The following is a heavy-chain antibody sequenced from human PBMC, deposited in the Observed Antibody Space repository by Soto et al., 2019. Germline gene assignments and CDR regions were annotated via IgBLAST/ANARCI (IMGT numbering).Heavy chain of an antibody. J-gene: IGHJ4*02. V-gene: IGHV3-53*01. CDR1: GSTAGNNN. CDR3: AKDGRGSGSHYNSFGY. D-gene: IGHD3-10*01. Sequence: EVQLVESGGGLIQPGGSLKPPVQAPGSTAGNNNMSGAGQAPGKGLEWVSLIFGTGTTKYADSVKGRFTVSRDNAKNTLYLQMNSLRAEDTAVYYCAKDGRGSGSHYNSFGYWGQGTLVTVSS. CDR2: IFGTGTT.